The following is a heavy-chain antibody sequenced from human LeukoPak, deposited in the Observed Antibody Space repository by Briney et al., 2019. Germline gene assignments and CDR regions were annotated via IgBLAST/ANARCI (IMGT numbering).Heavy chain of an antibody. CDR1: GFSLSTSGVG. J-gene: IGHJ5*02. CDR2: IYWNDDK. Sequence: SGPTLVNPTQTLTLTCTFSGFSLSTSGVGVGWIRQPPGKALEWLALIYWNDDKRYSPSLKSRLTITKVTSKNQVVLTMTNMDPVDTATYYCARVPAASNWFDPWGQGTLVTVSS. D-gene: IGHD2-2*01. CDR3: ARVPAASNWFDP. V-gene: IGHV2-5*01.